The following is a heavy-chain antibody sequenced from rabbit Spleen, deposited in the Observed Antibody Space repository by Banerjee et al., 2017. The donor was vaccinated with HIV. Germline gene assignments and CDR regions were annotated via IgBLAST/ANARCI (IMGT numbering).Heavy chain of an antibody. Sequence: QLEESGGRLVQPGGSLTLSCKAYGFTISNYWMNWVRQAPGKGLEWIGIIYPITETTYYANWVNGRFTISSHNAQNTLYLQLNSLTVADTATYFCARDPAYSNGGGSAIPYLWGPGTLVTVS. CDR3: ARDPAYSNGGGSAIPYL. J-gene: IGHJ4*01. CDR1: GFTISNYW. V-gene: IGHV1S7*01. CDR2: IYPITETT. D-gene: IGHD1-1*01.